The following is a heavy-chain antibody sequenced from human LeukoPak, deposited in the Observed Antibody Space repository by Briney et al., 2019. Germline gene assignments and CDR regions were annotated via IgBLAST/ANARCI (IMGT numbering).Heavy chain of an antibody. CDR3: ARGLKYYYGSGSYKGNWFDP. Sequence: PSQTLSLTCTVSGGSISSGGYYWSWIRRHPGKGLEWIGYIYYSGSTYYNPSLKSRVTISVDTSKNQFSLKLSSVTAADTAVYYCARGLKYYYGSGSYKGNWFDPWGQGTLVTVSS. CDR1: GGSISSGGYY. J-gene: IGHJ5*02. CDR2: IYYSGST. D-gene: IGHD3-10*01. V-gene: IGHV4-31*03.